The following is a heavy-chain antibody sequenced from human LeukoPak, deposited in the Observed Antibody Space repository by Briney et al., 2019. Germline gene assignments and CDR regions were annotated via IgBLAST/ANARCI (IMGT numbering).Heavy chain of an antibody. J-gene: IGHJ4*02. V-gene: IGHV3-48*02. CDR3: ARDRDSSFDY. D-gene: IGHD6-6*01. CDR1: GFTFSDYS. CDR2: IAGSTI. Sequence: GGSLRLSCAASGFTFSDYSMNWVRQAPGKGLQWVSYIAGSTIYYADSVKGRFTISRDNARNSLYLQMNSLRDDDTAVYYCARDRDSSFDYWGQGTLVTVSS.